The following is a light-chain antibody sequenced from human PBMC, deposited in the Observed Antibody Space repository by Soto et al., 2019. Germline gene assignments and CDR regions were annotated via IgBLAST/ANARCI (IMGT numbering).Light chain of an antibody. Sequence: LTQPASVSGSPGQSITISCTGTSSDVGGYNYVSWYQQLPGKAPKLMIYEVSNRPSGVSIRFSGSKSGNTASLTISGLRAEDEADYYCNSYTTTSTPYVFGTGTKVTLL. CDR1: SSDVGGYNY. CDR2: EVS. V-gene: IGLV2-14*01. CDR3: NSYTTTSTPYV. J-gene: IGLJ1*01.